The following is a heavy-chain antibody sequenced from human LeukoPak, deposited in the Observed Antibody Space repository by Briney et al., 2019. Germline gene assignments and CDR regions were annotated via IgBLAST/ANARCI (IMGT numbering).Heavy chain of an antibody. J-gene: IGHJ4*02. V-gene: IGHV3-23*01. CDR3: AKGGKWDVTPFDY. CDR2: ISGSGDST. D-gene: IGHD1-26*01. CDR1: GFTFSSYA. Sequence: GGSLRLSCAASGFTFSSYAMSWVRQAPGKGLEWVSAISGSGDSTYYGDSVKGRFTISRDNSKNTLYLQVNSLRAEDTAVYYCAKGGKWDVTPFDYWGQGTLVTVSS.